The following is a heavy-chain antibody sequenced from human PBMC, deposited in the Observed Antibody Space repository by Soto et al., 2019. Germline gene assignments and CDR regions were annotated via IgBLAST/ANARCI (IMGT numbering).Heavy chain of an antibody. D-gene: IGHD3-16*01. Sequence: EVQLVESGGGLVQPGGSLRLSCAASGFTFSSYSMNWVRQAPGKGLEWVSYISSSSSIIYYADSVKGRFTISRDNAKNSLYLKMNSLRDEDTAVYYCARDGDYYYYGMDVWGQGTTVTVSS. CDR3: ARDGDYYYYGMDV. J-gene: IGHJ6*02. CDR1: GFTFSSYS. V-gene: IGHV3-48*02. CDR2: ISSSSSII.